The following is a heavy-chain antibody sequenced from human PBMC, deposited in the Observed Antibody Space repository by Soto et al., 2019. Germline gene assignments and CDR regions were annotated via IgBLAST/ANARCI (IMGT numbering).Heavy chain of an antibody. CDR2: IIPIFGTA. CDR1: GGTFSSYA. Sequence: QVQLVQSGAEVKKPGSSVKVSCKASGGTFSSYAISWVRQAPGQGLEWMGGIIPIFGTANYAQKFQGRVTITADESTSTAYMELSSLRSEDTAVYYCARTWIQRILSHYYYYGMDVWGQGTTVTVSS. J-gene: IGHJ6*02. V-gene: IGHV1-69*01. CDR3: ARTWIQRILSHYYYYGMDV. D-gene: IGHD5-18*01.